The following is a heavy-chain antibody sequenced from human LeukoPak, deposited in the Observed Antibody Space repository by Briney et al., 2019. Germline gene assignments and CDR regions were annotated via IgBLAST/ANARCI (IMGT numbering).Heavy chain of an antibody. J-gene: IGHJ4*02. D-gene: IGHD6-19*01. CDR1: GGSISSGGYS. CDR2: IYHSGST. Sequence: PSQTLSSTGTVSGGSISSGGYSWSWIRQPPGKGLGGIGYIYHSGSTYYNPSLKSRVTISVDRSKNQFSLKLSSVTAADTAVYYCARVVERPSGPNEDYWGQGTLVTVSS. CDR3: ARVVERPSGPNEDY. V-gene: IGHV4-30-2*01.